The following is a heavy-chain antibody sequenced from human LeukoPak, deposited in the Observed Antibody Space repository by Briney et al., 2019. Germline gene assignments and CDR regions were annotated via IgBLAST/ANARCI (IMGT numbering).Heavy chain of an antibody. CDR1: RGSISSTGYY. Sequence: SETLSLTCTVSRGSISSTGYYWGWIRQSPGKGLEWIVSIYYSGSTYYKPPLKSRVTISVDTSKNQFSLRLSSVTAADTALYFWARQGYETNCFDPWGQGALDTVPS. D-gene: IGHD5-12*01. V-gene: IGHV4-39*01. J-gene: IGHJ5*02. CDR3: ARQGYETNCFDP. CDR2: IYYSGST.